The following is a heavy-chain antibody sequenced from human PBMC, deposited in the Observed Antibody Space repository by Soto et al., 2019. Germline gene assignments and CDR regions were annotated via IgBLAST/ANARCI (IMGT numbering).Heavy chain of an antibody. D-gene: IGHD5-12*01. CDR1: GGSIYTYY. J-gene: IGHJ4*01. V-gene: IGHV4-59*12. Sequence: SETLSLTCNVSGGSIYTYYWNWIRQSPGKGLEWIGYISDGGSTNYNPSLKSRVTISVDTSKKQVSLKLSSVSAADTAVYYCARGLAPATWGHGTLVTVSS. CDR2: ISDGGST. CDR3: ARGLAPAT.